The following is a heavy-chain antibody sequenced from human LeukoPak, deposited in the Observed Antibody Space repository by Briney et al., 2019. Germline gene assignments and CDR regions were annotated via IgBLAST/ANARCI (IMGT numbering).Heavy chain of an antibody. J-gene: IGHJ6*03. Sequence: EASVKVSCKASGYTFTGYYIHWVRQAPGQGPEWMGWINPNSGATTYAQRFKDRVSMTRDTSINTAYMELSSLKSDDTAVYFCARDLKYGSGTYYTYYYYHIDVWGKGTTVTVSS. CDR2: INPNSGAT. CDR1: GYTFTGYY. CDR3: ARDLKYGSGTYYTYYYYHIDV. D-gene: IGHD3-10*01. V-gene: IGHV1-2*02.